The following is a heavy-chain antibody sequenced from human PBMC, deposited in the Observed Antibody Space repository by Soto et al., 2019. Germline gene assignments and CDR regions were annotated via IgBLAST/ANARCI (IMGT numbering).Heavy chain of an antibody. J-gene: IGHJ3*02. CDR2: IYTSGST. Sequence: SETLSLTCTVSGGSISSYYWSWIRQPAGKGLEWIGRIYTSGSTNYNPSLKSRVTMSVDTSKNQFSLKLSSVTAADTAVYYCARESDPDNPIAALVDAFDIWGQGTMVTVSS. CDR3: ARESDPDNPIAALVDAFDI. CDR1: GGSISSYY. V-gene: IGHV4-4*07. D-gene: IGHD6-6*01.